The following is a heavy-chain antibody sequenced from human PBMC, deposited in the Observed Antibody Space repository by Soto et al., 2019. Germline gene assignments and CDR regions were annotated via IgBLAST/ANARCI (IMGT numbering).Heavy chain of an antibody. J-gene: IGHJ4*02. CDR3: ARERGVGGSTGDYDK. CDR2: IFSSGST. CDR1: GGYISSYY. Sequence: QVQLQESGPGLVKPSETLSLTCSVSGGYISSYYWSWIRQPAGKGLEWIGRIFSSGSTHYNPSLKSRVTMSEDTSKNQISLRLRSVTAADTAVYYCARERGVGGSTGDYDKWCQGTLVTVSS. D-gene: IGHD5-12*01. V-gene: IGHV4-4*07.